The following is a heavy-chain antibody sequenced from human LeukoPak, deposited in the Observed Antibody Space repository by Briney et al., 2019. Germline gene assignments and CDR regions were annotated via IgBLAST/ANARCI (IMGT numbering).Heavy chain of an antibody. D-gene: IGHD6-13*01. V-gene: IGHV1-3*01. CDR1: GYTFTSYA. CDR2: INAGNGNT. Sequence: ASVKVSCKASGYTFTSYAMHWVRQAPGQRLEWMGWINAGNGNTKYSQKLQGRVTITRDTSASTAYMELSSLRSEDTAVYYCARDGSSGYSSSWTPDYWGQGTLVTVSS. J-gene: IGHJ4*02. CDR3: ARDGSSGYSSSWTPDY.